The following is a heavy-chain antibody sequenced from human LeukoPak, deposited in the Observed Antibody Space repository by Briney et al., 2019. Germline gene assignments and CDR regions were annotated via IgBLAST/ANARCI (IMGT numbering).Heavy chain of an antibody. CDR1: GGSISNYY. CDR2: IYTSGST. J-gene: IGHJ4*02. CDR3: ARGGSGSYASFDC. V-gene: IGHV4-4*07. D-gene: IGHD1-26*01. Sequence: PSETLSLTCTVSGGSISNYYWSWIRQPAGKGLEWIGRIYTSGSTNYNPSLKSRVTISVDKSKNQLSRKLSSVTAADTAVYHCARGGSGSYASFDCWGQGTLVTVSS.